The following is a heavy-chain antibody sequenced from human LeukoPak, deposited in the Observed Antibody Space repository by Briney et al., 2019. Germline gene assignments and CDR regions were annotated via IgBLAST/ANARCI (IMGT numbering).Heavy chain of an antibody. V-gene: IGHV1-18*01. CDR3: ARDSGGWLDY. CDR2: ISAYNGNT. J-gene: IGHJ4*02. CDR1: GYILTSYG. Sequence: ASVKVSCKASGYILTSYGISWVRQAPGQGLEWMGWISAYNGNTNYARKFQGRVTMTTDTSTSTAHMELRSLRSDDTAVYYCARDSGGWLDYWGQGTLVTVSS. D-gene: IGHD6-19*01.